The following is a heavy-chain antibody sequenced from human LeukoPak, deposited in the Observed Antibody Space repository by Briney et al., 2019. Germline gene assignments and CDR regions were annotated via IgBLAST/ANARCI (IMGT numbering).Heavy chain of an antibody. D-gene: IGHD6-19*01. V-gene: IGHV3-15*01. CDR3: TTDLSSGWGGLGY. Sequence: GGSLRLSCAASGFTFSNAWMGWVRQAPGKGLEWVGRIKSKTDGGTTDYAAPVKGRFTISRDDSKNTLYLQMNSLKTEDTAVYYCTTDLSSGWGGLGYWGQGTLVTVSS. CDR2: IKSKTDGGTT. CDR1: GFTFSNAW. J-gene: IGHJ4*02.